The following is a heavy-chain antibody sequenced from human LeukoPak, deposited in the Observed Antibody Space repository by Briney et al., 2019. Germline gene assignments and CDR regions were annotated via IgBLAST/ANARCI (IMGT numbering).Heavy chain of an antibody. J-gene: IGHJ4*02. CDR3: ARDLARDGYNKD. CDR1: GFTFSRYA. CDR2: ISNSGDST. V-gene: IGHV3-23*01. Sequence: PGGSLRLSCAPSGFTFSRYAMNWVRQAPGKGLEWVSIISNSGDSTIYADSVKGRFTISRDNSKNILYLQMNSLRAEDTATYYCARDLARDGYNKDWGQGTLVTVSS. D-gene: IGHD5-24*01.